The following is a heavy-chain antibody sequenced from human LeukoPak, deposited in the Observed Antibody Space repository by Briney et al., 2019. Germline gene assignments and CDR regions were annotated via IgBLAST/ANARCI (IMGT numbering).Heavy chain of an antibody. CDR1: GGSISSSNW. D-gene: IGHD3-10*01. V-gene: IGHV4-4*02. J-gene: IGHJ4*02. CDR2: IYHSGST. CDR3: ARDSKGYYYGSGSPYFDY. Sequence: SGTLSLTCAVSGGSISSSNWWSWVRQPPGKGLEWIGEIYHSGSTNYNPSLKSRVTISVDKSKNQFSLKLSSVTAADTAVYYCARDSKGYYYGSGSPYFDYWGQGTLVTVSS.